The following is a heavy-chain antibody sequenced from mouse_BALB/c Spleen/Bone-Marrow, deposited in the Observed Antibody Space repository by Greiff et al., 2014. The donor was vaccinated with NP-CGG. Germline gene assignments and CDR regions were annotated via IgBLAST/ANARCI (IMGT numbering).Heavy chain of an antibody. CDR3: ARQEFAIYWYFDV. CDR1: GFNIKDTY. J-gene: IGHJ1*01. Sequence: EVQGVESGAELVKPGASVKLSCSASGFNIKDTYMHWVKQRPEQGLEWIGRIDPANGNTKYDPNFQDKATITADRSSNTVDLQLSSLTFEDTAVYYCARQEFAIYWYFDVWGAGTTVTASS. D-gene: IGHD1-3*01. V-gene: IGHV14-3*02. CDR2: IDPANGNT.